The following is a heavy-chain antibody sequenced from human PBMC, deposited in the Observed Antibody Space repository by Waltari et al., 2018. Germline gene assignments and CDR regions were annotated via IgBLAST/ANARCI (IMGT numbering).Heavy chain of an antibody. V-gene: IGHV4-34*01. CDR1: GGSFSGYY. CDR2: INHSGST. J-gene: IGHJ4*02. Sequence: QVQLQQWGAGLLKPSETLSLTCAVYGGSFSGYYWSWIRQPPGQGREWIGEINHSGSTNYNPSLKSRVTISVDTSKNQFSLKLSSVTAADTAVYYCARATSDYVWGSYRTLNYFDYWGQGTLVTVSS. D-gene: IGHD3-16*02. CDR3: ARATSDYVWGSYRTLNYFDY.